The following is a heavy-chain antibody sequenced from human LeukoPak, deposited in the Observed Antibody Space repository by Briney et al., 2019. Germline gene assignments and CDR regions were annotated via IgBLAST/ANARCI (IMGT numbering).Heavy chain of an antibody. J-gene: IGHJ4*02. D-gene: IGHD3-22*01. CDR3: ARDPFYYDSSGRDFDY. CDR2: ISSRSTTI. CDR1: GFTFSSYS. V-gene: IGHV3-48*02. Sequence: GGSLRLSCAASGFTFSSYSMNWVRQAPGKGLEWVSYISSRSTTIYYADSVKGRFTISRDNAKNSLYLQMNSLRDEDTAVYYCARDPFYYDSSGRDFDYWGQGTLVTVSS.